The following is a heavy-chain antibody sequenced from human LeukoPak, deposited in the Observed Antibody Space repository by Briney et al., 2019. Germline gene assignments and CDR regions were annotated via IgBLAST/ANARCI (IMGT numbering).Heavy chain of an antibody. V-gene: IGHV4-39*01. CDR2: VHYTGST. CDR3: ARRDADRDNPFLAY. D-gene: IGHD2-21*01. J-gene: IGHJ4*01. Sequence: SETLSLTCTVSGGSISSSYSYWGWIRQPPGKGLEWIGSVHYTGSTYYNPSLKSRITISVDTSKNQFSLKVGSVTAADMAVYYCARRDADRDNPFLAYADQGTLFTVS. CDR1: GGSISSSYSY.